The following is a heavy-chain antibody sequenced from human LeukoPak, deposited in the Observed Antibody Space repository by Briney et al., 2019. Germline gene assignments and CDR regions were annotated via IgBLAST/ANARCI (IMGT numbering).Heavy chain of an antibody. CDR2: INPNSGGT. J-gene: IGHJ1*01. Sequence: ASVKVSCKASGYTFTGYYMHWVRQAPGQGLEWMGWINPNSGGTNYAQKFQGRVAMTRDTSISTAYMELSRLRSDDTAVYYCATYYYDSSGYYQYFQHWGQGTLVTVSS. V-gene: IGHV1-2*02. CDR1: GYTFTGYY. D-gene: IGHD3-22*01. CDR3: ATYYYDSSGYYQYFQH.